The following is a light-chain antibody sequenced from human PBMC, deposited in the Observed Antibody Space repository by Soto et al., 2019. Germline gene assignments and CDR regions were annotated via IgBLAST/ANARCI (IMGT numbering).Light chain of an antibody. CDR3: QQYATYSWT. CDR1: QSISSW. CDR2: KAS. Sequence: DIQMTQSPSTLSASVGDRVTITCRASQSISSWLAWYQQKPGKAPNLVIYKASSLQIGVPSRFRGSGYGTDFTLTISSLQPDDSATYYCQQYATYSWTFXQGTNVDIK. V-gene: IGKV1-5*03. J-gene: IGKJ1*01.